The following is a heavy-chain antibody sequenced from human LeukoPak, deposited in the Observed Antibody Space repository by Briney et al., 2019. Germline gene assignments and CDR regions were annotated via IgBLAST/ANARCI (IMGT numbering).Heavy chain of an antibody. J-gene: IGHJ5*02. D-gene: IGHD3-10*01. CDR3: ARDRGRWLPGWFDP. CDR2: IIPIFGTA. CDR1: GGTFSSYA. Sequence: ASVTVSCKASGGTFSSYAISWVRQAPGQGLEWMGGIIPIFGTANYAQKFQGRVTITADESTSTAYMELSSLRSEDTAVYYCARDRGRWLPGWFDPWGQGTLVTVSS. V-gene: IGHV1-69*01.